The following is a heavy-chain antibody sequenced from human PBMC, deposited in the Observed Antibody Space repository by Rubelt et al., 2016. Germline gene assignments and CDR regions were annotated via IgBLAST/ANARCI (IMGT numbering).Heavy chain of an antibody. Sequence: QVQLVESGGGVVQPGRSLRLSCAASGFTFSSYGMQWVRQAPGKGLEWVAVIWYDGSNKYYADSVKGRFTISRDNSKNTLYLQMNSLRAEETAVYYGAIDLSDIVVVVAARDYYYGMDVWGQGTTVTVSS. CDR1: GFTFSSYG. CDR2: IWYDGSNK. J-gene: IGHJ6*02. D-gene: IGHD2-15*01. V-gene: IGHV3-33*01. CDR3: AIDLSDIVVVVAARDYYYGMDV.